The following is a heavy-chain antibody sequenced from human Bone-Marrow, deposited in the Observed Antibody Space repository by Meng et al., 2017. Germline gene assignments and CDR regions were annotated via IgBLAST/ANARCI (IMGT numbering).Heavy chain of an antibody. J-gene: IGHJ4*02. CDR3: VRSSWPETHDY. CDR2: INPNSGGT. Sequence: ASVKVSRKASGYTFTGYYMHWVRQAPGQGLEWMGRINPNSGGTNYAQKFQGRVTMTRDTSISTAYMELSRLRSDDTAVYYCVRSSWPETHDYWGQGTLVTVSS. V-gene: IGHV1-2*06. CDR1: GYTFTGYY. D-gene: IGHD2-2*01.